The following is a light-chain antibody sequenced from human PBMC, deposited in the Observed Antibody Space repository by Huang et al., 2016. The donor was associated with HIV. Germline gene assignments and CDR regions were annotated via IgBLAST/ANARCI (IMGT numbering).Light chain of an antibody. CDR3: QRYGSSPYT. V-gene: IGKV3-20*01. J-gene: IGKJ2*01. Sequence: EIVLTQSPGTLSLSAGERATLSCRASQSIGTNSLAWYQQKPGQAPRLLIYGESSRATGSPDRFSGSGSVTDFTLTISGLEPEDFAVYVCQRYGSSPYTFGQGTKLEIK. CDR1: QSIGTNS. CDR2: GES.